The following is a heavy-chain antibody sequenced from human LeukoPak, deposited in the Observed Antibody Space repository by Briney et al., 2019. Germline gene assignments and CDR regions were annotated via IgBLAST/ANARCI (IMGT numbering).Heavy chain of an antibody. V-gene: IGHV3-23*01. D-gene: IGHD1-20*01. CDR1: GFTFRSSA. CDR2: IGGSGARA. J-gene: IGHJ3*01. CDR3: AKDKGRITLATPKDAFDL. Sequence: GGSLRLSCAASGFTFRSSAMTWVRQAPGKGLEWVSAIGGSGARAYYADSVRGRFTVSGDNSKNTLYLKMNSLRAEDTAIYYCAKDKGRITLATPKDAFDLWGQGTKVAVSS.